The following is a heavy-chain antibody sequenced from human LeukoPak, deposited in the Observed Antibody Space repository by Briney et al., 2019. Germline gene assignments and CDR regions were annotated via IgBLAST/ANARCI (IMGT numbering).Heavy chain of an antibody. CDR1: GGSISSYY. CDR3: AREGGNSGTYSVFDY. V-gene: IGHV4-59*01. Sequence: SETLSLTCTVSGGSISSYYWSWIRQPPGKGLEWIGYIYYSGSTNYNPSLKSRVTISVDTSKNQFSLKLSSVTAADTALYYCAREGGNSGTYSVFDYWGQGTLVTVSS. J-gene: IGHJ4*02. D-gene: IGHD1-26*01. CDR2: IYYSGST.